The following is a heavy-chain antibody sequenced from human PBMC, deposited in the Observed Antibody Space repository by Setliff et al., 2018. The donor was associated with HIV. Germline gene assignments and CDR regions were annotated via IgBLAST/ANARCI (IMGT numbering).Heavy chain of an antibody. D-gene: IGHD7-27*01. CDR2: ISYDGSNK. J-gene: IGHJ6*03. Sequence: HPGGSLRLSCAASGFTFSTYTMHWVRQAPGQGLEWVAIISYDGSNKNYADSVEGRFTISRDNSKNTLYLQMNSLRAEDTAVYFCARGPGVTRNYYYYMDVWGKGTTVTVSS. V-gene: IGHV3-30*01. CDR3: ARGPGVTRNYYYYMDV. CDR1: GFTFSTYT.